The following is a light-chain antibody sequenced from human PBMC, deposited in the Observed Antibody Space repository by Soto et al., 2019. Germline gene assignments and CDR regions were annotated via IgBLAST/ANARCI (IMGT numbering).Light chain of an antibody. CDR3: QQSYSSPQMYT. V-gene: IGKV1-39*01. CDR1: QSISNS. J-gene: IGKJ2*01. CDR2: AAS. Sequence: DIQMTQSPSSLSASVGDRVTITCRASQSISNSLNWYQQKPGKAPDLLIYAASNLQSGVPSRFTGSGSGTDFTLNISSLQPEDFTTYYCQQSYSSPQMYTFGQGTKLEIK.